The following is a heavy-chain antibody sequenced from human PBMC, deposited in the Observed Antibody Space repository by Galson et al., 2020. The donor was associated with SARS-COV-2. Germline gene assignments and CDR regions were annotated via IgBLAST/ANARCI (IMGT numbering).Heavy chain of an antibody. CDR3: AKDWSVTVPTGADY. CDR2: LRSDRSVK. V-gene: IGHV3-30*02. J-gene: IGHJ4*02. CDR1: GFIFSSYG. Sequence: GGSLRLSCAASGFIFSSYGMHWVRQAPGKGLEWVAFLRSDRSVKYYADSVKGRFTISRDNSKNTLYLEMNRLRVEDTAVYYCAKDWSVTVPTGADYWGQGIAVTVSS. D-gene: IGHD4-17*01.